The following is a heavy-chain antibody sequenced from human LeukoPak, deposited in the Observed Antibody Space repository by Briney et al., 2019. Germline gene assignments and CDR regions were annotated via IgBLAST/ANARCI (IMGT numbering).Heavy chain of an antibody. J-gene: IGHJ5*02. D-gene: IGHD6-13*01. CDR3: ARPRYGSSWSPPHQNWFDP. V-gene: IGHV1-2*02. Sequence: GASVKVSCKASGYTFTSYYMHWVRQAPGQGLEWMGWINPNSGGTKYAQKFQGRVTMTRDTSISTAYMEMTRLRSDDTAVYYCARPRYGSSWSPPHQNWFDPWGQGTPVTVSS. CDR1: GYTFTSYY. CDR2: INPNSGGT.